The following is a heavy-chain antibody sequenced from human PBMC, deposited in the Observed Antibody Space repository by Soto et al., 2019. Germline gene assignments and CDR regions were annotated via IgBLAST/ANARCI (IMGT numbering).Heavy chain of an antibody. V-gene: IGHV4-4*07. J-gene: IGHJ4*02. Sequence: QVQLQESGPGLVKPSETLSLTCIVSGASISSYYWSWIRQPAGKGLEWIGRIHTSGGTTYNPSLESRVTKLADTSKNQFSLKLSSVTAADTAMYYCARDEKQSDYFDYWSQGTLVTVSS. D-gene: IGHD6-19*01. CDR2: IHTSGGT. CDR1: GASISSYY. CDR3: ARDEKQSDYFDY.